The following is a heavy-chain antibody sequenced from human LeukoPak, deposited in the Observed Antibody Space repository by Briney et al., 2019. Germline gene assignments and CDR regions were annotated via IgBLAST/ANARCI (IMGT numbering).Heavy chain of an antibody. Sequence: GGSLRLSCAASGFSVNTNYMTWVRQAPGKGLEWVSVLYSGGGAYYADSVKDRFTISRDYSQSTLLLQMNSLRAEDTALYYCARGKTSDDIIEDAFDIWGQGTMVAVSS. CDR1: GFSVNTNY. V-gene: IGHV3-66*01. D-gene: IGHD3-9*01. CDR3: ARGKTSDDIIEDAFDI. CDR2: LYSGGGA. J-gene: IGHJ3*02.